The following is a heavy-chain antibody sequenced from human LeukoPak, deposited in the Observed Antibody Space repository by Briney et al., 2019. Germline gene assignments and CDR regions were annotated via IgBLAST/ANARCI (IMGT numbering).Heavy chain of an antibody. CDR1: GHTFTGYY. Sequence: ASVKVSCKASGHTFTGYYMNWVRQAPGQGPEWMGWINPNSGGTSYAHKFQGRVTMTRDTSISTAYMELSRLTSDDTAVYYCARESVGYKTRGRPCYFGMDVWGLGTTVTVSS. D-gene: IGHD1-14*01. CDR3: ARESVGYKTRGRPCYFGMDV. CDR2: INPNSGGT. J-gene: IGHJ6*02. V-gene: IGHV1-2*02.